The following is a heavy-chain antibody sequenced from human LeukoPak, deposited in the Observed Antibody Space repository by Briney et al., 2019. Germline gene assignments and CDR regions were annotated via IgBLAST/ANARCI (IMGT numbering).Heavy chain of an antibody. CDR1: GGTFSSYA. Sequence: SVKVSCKASGGTFSSYAISWVRHAPGQGLEWRGGIIPIFGTANYAQKLQGRVTITTDESTSTDYMELSSLRSEDTAVYYCARGDSRDGYNPLDYWGQGTLVTVSS. J-gene: IGHJ4*02. CDR3: ARGDSRDGYNPLDY. CDR2: IIPIFGTA. D-gene: IGHD5-24*01. V-gene: IGHV1-69*05.